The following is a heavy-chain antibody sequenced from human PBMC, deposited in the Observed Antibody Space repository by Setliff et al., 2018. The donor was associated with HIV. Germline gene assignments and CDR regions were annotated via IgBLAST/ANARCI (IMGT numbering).Heavy chain of an antibody. CDR3: ASGKGVRGVIITGGLDV. CDR2: MNPNSGDT. D-gene: IGHD3-10*01. J-gene: IGHJ6*04. V-gene: IGHV1-8*01. Sequence: ASVKVSCKASGHTFSNYDVIWVRRATGQGLEWMGWMNPNSGDTGYSQKFQGRVIMTRDTSISTAYMELSSLTSADTAVYYCASGKGVRGVIITGGLDVWGKGTTVTVSS. CDR1: GHTFSNYD.